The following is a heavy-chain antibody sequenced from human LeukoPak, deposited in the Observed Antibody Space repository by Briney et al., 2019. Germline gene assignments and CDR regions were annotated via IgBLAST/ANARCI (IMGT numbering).Heavy chain of an antibody. D-gene: IGHD2-2*01. CDR2: IYHSGST. CDR1: GGSISSGGYS. CDR3: ARAPLRGYCISTSCSYYFDY. Sequence: SQTLSLTCTVSGGSISSGGYSWNWIRQPPGKGLEWIGYIYHSGSTYYSPSLKSRVTLSVDRSKDQFSLRLSSITAADTAVYYCARAPLRGYCISTSCSYYFDYWGQGTLVTVSS. J-gene: IGHJ4*02. V-gene: IGHV4-30-2*01.